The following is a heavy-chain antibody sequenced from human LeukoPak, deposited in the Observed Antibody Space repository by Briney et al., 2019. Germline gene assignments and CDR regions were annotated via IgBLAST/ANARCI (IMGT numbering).Heavy chain of an antibody. CDR1: GGSTSSGDYY. D-gene: IGHD3-16*01. Sequence: SETLSLTCTVSGGSTSSGDYYWSWIRQAPGKGLEWIGYIYYSGSTLYNPSLKSRATISEDTSKSQFSLKLTSVTAADTAVYYCARANMMRVPFDYWGQGTLVTVSS. CDR2: IYYSGST. CDR3: ARANMMRVPFDY. J-gene: IGHJ4*02. V-gene: IGHV4-30-4*08.